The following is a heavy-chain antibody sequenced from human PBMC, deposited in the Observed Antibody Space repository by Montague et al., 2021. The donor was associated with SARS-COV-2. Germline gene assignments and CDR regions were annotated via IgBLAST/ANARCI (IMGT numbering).Heavy chain of an antibody. CDR1: GGSISNSDYS. CDR3: ARGQRLGNWFDP. CDR2: IFHSGST. Sequence: TLSLTCTVFGGSISNSDYSWNWIRQPPGKGLEWIGYIFHSGSTYYSPSLKSRVTISVDRSKNQFSLNLSSVTAADTAIYYCARGQRLGNWFDPWGQGALVTVSS. V-gene: IGHV4-30-2*01. J-gene: IGHJ5*02. D-gene: IGHD6-25*01.